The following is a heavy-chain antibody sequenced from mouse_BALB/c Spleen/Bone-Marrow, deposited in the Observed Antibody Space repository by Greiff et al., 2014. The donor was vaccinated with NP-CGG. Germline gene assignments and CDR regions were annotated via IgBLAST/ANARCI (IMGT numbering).Heavy chain of an antibody. V-gene: IGHV4-1*02. CDR2: INPDSSTI. CDR3: ARNGYYGWIAY. Sequence: EVQLKDSGGGLVQPGGSLKLSCAASGFDFSRYWMTWVRLAPGKGLEWIGEINPDSSTINYTPSLKDKFIISRDNAKNTLYLQMSKVRSEDTALYYCARNGYYGWIAYWGQGTLVTVSA. J-gene: IGHJ3*01. CDR1: GFDFSRYW. D-gene: IGHD2-3*01.